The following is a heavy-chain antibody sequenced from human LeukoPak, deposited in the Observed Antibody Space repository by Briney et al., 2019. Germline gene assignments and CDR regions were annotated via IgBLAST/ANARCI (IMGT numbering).Heavy chain of an antibody. CDR3: AREVPSVGHYLEY. CDR2: ISGSGGST. D-gene: IGHD1-26*01. Sequence: GGSLRLSCAASGFTFSNYAMSWVRQAPGKGLEWVSAISGSGGSTYYADSVKGRFTISRDNAKNSVYLQMSSQRAEDTAVYYCAREVPSVGHYLEYWGQGTLVTVSS. J-gene: IGHJ4*02. V-gene: IGHV3-23*01. CDR1: GFTFSNYA.